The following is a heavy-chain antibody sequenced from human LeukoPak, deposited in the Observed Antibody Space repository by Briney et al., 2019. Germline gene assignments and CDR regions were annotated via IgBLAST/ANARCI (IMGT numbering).Heavy chain of an antibody. V-gene: IGHV3-11*06. CDR3: ARDLNWNDGFDY. CDR1: GFTFSDYY. D-gene: IGHD1-1*01. CDR2: ISSSSSYT. J-gene: IGHJ4*02. Sequence: GGSLRLSCAASGFTFSDYYMSWIRQAPGKGLEWVSYISSSSSYTNYADSVKGRFTISGDNAKNSLYLQMNSLRAEDTAVYYCARDLNWNDGFDYWGQGTLVTVSS.